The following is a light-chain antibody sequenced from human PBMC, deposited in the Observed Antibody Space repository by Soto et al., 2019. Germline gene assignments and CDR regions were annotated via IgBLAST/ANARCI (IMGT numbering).Light chain of an antibody. CDR2: DTS. J-gene: IGKJ4*01. CDR3: QKRFIWPPT. V-gene: IGKV3-11*01. CDR1: QSVSRY. Sequence: EIGLTQSPATLSLSPGDRATLACRASQSVSRYLAWYQPTPGQAPRLLIHDTSTRATGVPDTFSGSGSGTEFTLTLSSLEPEDSAMYYCQKRFIWPPTFGGGTHVEIK.